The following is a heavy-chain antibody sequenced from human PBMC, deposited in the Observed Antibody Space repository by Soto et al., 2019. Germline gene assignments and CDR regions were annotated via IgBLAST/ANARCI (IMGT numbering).Heavy chain of an antibody. CDR2: ISHLENT. D-gene: IGHD5-12*01. CDR1: GASISYGSFS. J-gene: IGHJ4*02. Sequence: QLQLQESGSGVVKTSETLSLTCTVSGASISYGSFSWSWIRQSPGKGMEWIGYISHLENTYLHPSFKSRLTMSIDRTRNQFSLKLSSVTAADMAVYYCARGGGYDSFDYWGQGVLVTVSS. CDR3: ARGGGYDSFDY. V-gene: IGHV4-30-2*06.